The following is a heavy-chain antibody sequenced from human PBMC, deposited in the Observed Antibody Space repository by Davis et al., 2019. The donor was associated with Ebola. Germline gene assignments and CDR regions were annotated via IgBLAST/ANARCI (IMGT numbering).Heavy chain of an antibody. CDR2: INPHNGNT. Sequence: SVKVSCKASGYTFTNYGITWVRQAPGQGLEWMGWINPHNGNTNYAQNVQGRVIMTSDTSTSTAYMELRSLRSDDTAVYYCARVSYDFWSGFDYWGQGTLVTVSS. D-gene: IGHD3-3*01. CDR1: GYTFTNYG. V-gene: IGHV1-18*04. J-gene: IGHJ4*02. CDR3: ARVSYDFWSGFDY.